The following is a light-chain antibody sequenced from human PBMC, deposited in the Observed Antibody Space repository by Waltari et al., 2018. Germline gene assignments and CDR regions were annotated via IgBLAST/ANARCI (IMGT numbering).Light chain of an antibody. CDR2: GAS. V-gene: IGKV3-15*01. CDR3: QQYNDWPLT. Sequence: EVVMTQSPATLSVSVGERATLSCRASHSVTSTLAWYQQKPGQAPRLLIYGASTRASGIPASFSGSGSGTEFTLPISSLQSEDFAVYFCQQYNDWPLTFGGGTKVEIK. J-gene: IGKJ4*01. CDR1: HSVTST.